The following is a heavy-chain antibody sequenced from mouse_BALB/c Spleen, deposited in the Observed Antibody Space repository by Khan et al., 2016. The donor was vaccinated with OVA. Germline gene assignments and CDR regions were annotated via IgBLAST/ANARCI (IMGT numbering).Heavy chain of an antibody. CDR2: ISTYYGDA. Sequence: QVQLKQSGAELVRPGVSVKISCKGSGYTFTDYAMHWVKKSHAKSLEWIGVISTYYGDADYNQKFKGKATMTVDKSSSTAYMELARLTSEDSAIXYCARGSGNSRFAYWGQGTLVTVSA. CDR1: GYTFTDYA. CDR3: ARGSGNSRFAY. V-gene: IGHV1S137*01. D-gene: IGHD1-3*01. J-gene: IGHJ3*01.